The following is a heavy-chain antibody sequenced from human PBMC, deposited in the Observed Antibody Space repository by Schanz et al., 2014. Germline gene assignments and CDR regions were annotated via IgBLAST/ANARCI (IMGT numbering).Heavy chain of an antibody. CDR3: ARGRVLES. D-gene: IGHD1-1*01. Sequence: EVHLLESGGGLVEPGGSLRLSCATSGFSLDIFAVSWVRQAPGKGPEWISFINTGSNYINYADSVKGRFTISRDNAKNSLFLQMNSLRPEDTAVYYCARGRVLESWGQGTLVTVSS. J-gene: IGHJ5*02. CDR1: GFSLDIFA. V-gene: IGHV3-21*05. CDR2: INTGSNYI.